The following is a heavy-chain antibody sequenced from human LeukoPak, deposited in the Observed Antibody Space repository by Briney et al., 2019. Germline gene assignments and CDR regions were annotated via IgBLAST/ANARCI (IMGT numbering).Heavy chain of an antibody. V-gene: IGHV1-69*01. CDR2: IIPIFGTA. Sequence: SVKVSCKASGGTFSSYAISWVRQAPGQGLEWMGGIIPIFGTANYAQKFQGRVTITADESTSTAYMELSRLRSEDTAVYYCARVLTPSGYYGYYYYMDVWGKGTTVTVSS. J-gene: IGHJ6*03. CDR1: GGTFSSYA. D-gene: IGHD3-22*01. CDR3: ARVLTPSGYYGYYYYMDV.